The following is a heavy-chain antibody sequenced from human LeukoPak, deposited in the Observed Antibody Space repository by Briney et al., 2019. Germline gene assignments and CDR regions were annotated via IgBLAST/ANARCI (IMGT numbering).Heavy chain of an antibody. Sequence: SETLSLTCTVSGGSIRSSYYYWGWIRQPPGKGLEWIGYIYYSGSTYYNPSLKSRVTISVDTSKNQFSLKLSSVTAADTAVYYCARVGLTGTPYYFDYWGQGTLVTVSS. CDR1: GGSIRSSYYY. CDR3: ARVGLTGTPYYFDY. CDR2: IYYSGST. J-gene: IGHJ4*02. D-gene: IGHD1-7*01. V-gene: IGHV4-31*03.